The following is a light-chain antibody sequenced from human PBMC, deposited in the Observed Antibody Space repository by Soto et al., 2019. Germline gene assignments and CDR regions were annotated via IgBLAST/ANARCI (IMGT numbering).Light chain of an antibody. V-gene: IGLV6-57*02. CDR1: SGNIASNY. Sequence: NFMLTQPHSVSESPGKTVTMSSTGSSGNIASNYVQWYQQRPGSAPSPVIYKDNLRPSGVPDRFSGSIDSSSNSASLTISGLKTEDEADYYCQSSDSNNDVVFGGGTKLTVL. CDR2: KDN. J-gene: IGLJ2*01. CDR3: QSSDSNNDVV.